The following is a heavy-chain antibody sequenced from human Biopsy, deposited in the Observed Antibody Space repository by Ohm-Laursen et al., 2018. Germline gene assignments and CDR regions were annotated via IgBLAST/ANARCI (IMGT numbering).Heavy chain of an antibody. Sequence: SLSLSRLASAFSFDNYVMNWLRQAPAKGLAWVGLIRSSGYGGTADYTASVKGRFTISRDDYKSFAYLQMTSLSTEDTAVYFCAREGLGTTADYWGQGILVTVSS. D-gene: IGHD1/OR15-1a*01. CDR1: AFSFDNYV. CDR2: IRSSGYGGTA. CDR3: AREGLGTTADY. V-gene: IGHV3-49*01. J-gene: IGHJ4*02.